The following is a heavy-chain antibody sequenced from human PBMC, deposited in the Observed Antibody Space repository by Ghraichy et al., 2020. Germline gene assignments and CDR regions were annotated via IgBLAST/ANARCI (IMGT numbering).Heavy chain of an antibody. CDR3: AGRSDTWLYNRFDP. D-gene: IGHD1-1*01. CDR2: IKEDGSEK. V-gene: IGHV3-7*05. Sequence: GGSLRLSCAASGFTFRSYWMTWVRQAPGRGLEWVANIKEDGSEKYYVDSVKDRFTISRDNAKNSLYLQMNSLRAEDTGVYFCAGRSDTWLYNRFDPWGQGTLVTVSS. CDR1: GFTFRSYW. J-gene: IGHJ5*02.